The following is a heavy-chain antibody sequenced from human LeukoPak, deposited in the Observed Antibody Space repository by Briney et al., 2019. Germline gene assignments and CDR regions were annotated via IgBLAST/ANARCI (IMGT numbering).Heavy chain of an antibody. V-gene: IGHV1-69*04. CDR3: ARGLLNDYGYPYGMDV. Sequence: SVKVSCKASGGTFSSYAISWVRQAPGQGLEWMGRIIPILGIANYAQKFQGRVTITADKSTSTAYMELSSLRSEDTAVYYCARGLLNDYGYPYGMDVWGQGTTVTVSS. J-gene: IGHJ6*02. D-gene: IGHD4-17*01. CDR1: GGTFSSYA. CDR2: IIPILGIA.